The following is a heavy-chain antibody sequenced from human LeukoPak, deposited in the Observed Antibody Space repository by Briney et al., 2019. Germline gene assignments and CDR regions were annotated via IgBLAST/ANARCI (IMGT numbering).Heavy chain of an antibody. D-gene: IGHD3-22*01. CDR1: GGTFSSYA. J-gene: IGHJ4*02. CDR2: IIPILGIA. Sequence: SVKVSCKASGGTFSSYAIIWVRQAPGQGLEWMGRIIPILGIANYAQKFQGRVTITADKSTSTAYMELSSLRSEDTAVYYCARDAMIVVVTLFDYWGQGTLVTVSS. CDR3: ARDAMIVVVTLFDY. V-gene: IGHV1-69*04.